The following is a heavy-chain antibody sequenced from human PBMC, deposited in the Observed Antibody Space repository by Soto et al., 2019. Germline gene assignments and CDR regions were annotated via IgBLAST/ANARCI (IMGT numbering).Heavy chain of an antibody. D-gene: IGHD4-4*01. V-gene: IGHV4-39*01. CDR1: GGSISSSSYY. Sequence: SETLSLTCTVSGGSISSSSYYWGWIRQPPGKGLEWIGSIYYSGSTYYNPSLKSRVTISVDTSKNQFSLKLSSVTAADTAVYYFAKHLLNRLYSNYWFDPWGQGTLVTVSS. J-gene: IGHJ5*02. CDR3: AKHLLNRLYSNYWFDP. CDR2: IYYSGST.